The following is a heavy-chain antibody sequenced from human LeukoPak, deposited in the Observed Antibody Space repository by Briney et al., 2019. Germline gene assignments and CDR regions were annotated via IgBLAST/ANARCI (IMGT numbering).Heavy chain of an antibody. V-gene: IGHV1-2*02. CDR1: GYTFTGYY. Sequence: GASVKVSCKTSGYTFTGYYIHWVLQASGHGLEWVAWINPNSGGTKYSQQFQGRVTLTRDTSISTAYMELSRPTSDDTAVYYCARGHSDIWYSLGHWGQGTLVTVSA. CDR2: INPNSGGT. CDR3: ARGHSDIWYSLGH. D-gene: IGHD1-26*01. J-gene: IGHJ4*02.